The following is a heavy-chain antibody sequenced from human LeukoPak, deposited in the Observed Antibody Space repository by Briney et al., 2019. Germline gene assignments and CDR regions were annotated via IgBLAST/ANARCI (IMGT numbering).Heavy chain of an antibody. CDR3: ARDDEDNKNNYGDGGFDI. Sequence: PSETLSLTCTVSGASIRSGDYYWSWIRQPPGKGLEWIGYIYDSGSTYYNPSLKSRITISVDTSENRFSLKLSSVTATDTAVYYCARDDEDNKNNYGDGGFDIWGQGTMVTVSS. CDR1: GASIRSGDYY. D-gene: IGHD4/OR15-4a*01. V-gene: IGHV4-30-4*01. J-gene: IGHJ3*02. CDR2: IYDSGST.